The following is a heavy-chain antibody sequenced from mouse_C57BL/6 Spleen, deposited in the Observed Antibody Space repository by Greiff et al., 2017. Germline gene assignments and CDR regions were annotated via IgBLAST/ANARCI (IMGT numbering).Heavy chain of an antibody. CDR1: GYTFTEYT. Sequence: VQLQPSGAELVKPGASVKLSCKASGYTFTEYTIHWVKQRSGQGLEWIGWFYPGSGSIKYNEKFKDKATLTADKSSSTVYMELSRLTSEDAAVYFCARHEGRYGNYPNYYAMDYWGQGTSVTVSS. CDR2: FYPGSGSI. V-gene: IGHV1-62-2*01. J-gene: IGHJ4*01. D-gene: IGHD2-1*01. CDR3: ARHEGRYGNYPNYYAMDY.